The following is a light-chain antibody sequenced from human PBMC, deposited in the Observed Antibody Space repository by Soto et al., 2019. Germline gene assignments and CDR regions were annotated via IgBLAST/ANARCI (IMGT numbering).Light chain of an antibody. CDR2: GAS. CDR3: QQYSKWPIT. J-gene: IGKJ5*01. Sequence: EIVLTQCPGTLPLSPGERATLSCRSSQSVSSRYLAWYQQKPGQAPRLLIYGASSRATGIPARFSGSGSGTEFSLTISSLQSEDFAVYYCQQYSKWPITFGQGTRLEI. V-gene: IGKV3-20*01. CDR1: QSVSSRY.